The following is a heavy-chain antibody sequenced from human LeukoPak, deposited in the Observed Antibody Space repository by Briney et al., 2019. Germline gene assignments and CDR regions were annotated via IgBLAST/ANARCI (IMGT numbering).Heavy chain of an antibody. D-gene: IGHD5-12*01. Sequence: PGGSLRLSCAASGFTFSSYSMNWVRQAPGKGLEWVSFISSSCSYIYYADSVKGRFTISRDNAKNSLYLQMNSLRAEDTAVYYCASQDRGGYDGPVDYWGQGTLVTVSS. V-gene: IGHV3-21*01. CDR2: ISSSCSYI. CDR1: GFTFSSYS. CDR3: ASQDRGGYDGPVDY. J-gene: IGHJ4*02.